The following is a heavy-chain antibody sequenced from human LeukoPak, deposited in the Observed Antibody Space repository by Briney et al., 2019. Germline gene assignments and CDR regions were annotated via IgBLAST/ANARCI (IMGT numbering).Heavy chain of an antibody. CDR3: ARSDWFDP. Sequence: GGSLRLSCAASGFTFSSYSMNWVRQVPGRGLVWVSRIKSDGSSTTYADAVKGRFTISRDNAKNTLYLQMNSLRAEDTAVYYCARSDWFDPWGQGTLVTVSS. CDR2: IKSDGSST. J-gene: IGHJ5*02. V-gene: IGHV3-74*01. CDR1: GFTFSSYS.